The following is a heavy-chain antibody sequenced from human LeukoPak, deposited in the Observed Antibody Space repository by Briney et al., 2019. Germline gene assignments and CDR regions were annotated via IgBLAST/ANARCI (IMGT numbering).Heavy chain of an antibody. CDR2: IYYSGST. J-gene: IGHJ5*02. CDR3: ARGSYFPLPKFDP. CDR1: GGSISSSSYY. D-gene: IGHD3-10*01. V-gene: IGHV4-39*01. Sequence: PSETLSLTCTVSGGSISSSSYYWGWIRQPPGKGLEWIGSIYYSGSTYYNPSLKSRVTISVDTSKNQSSLKLSSVTAADTAVYYCARGSYFPLPKFDPWGQGTLVTVSS.